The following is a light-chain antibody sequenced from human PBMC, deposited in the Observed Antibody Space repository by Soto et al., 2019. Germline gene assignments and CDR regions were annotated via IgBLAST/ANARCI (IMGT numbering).Light chain of an antibody. J-gene: IGKJ1*01. CDR3: QQYGSTPRT. Sequence: EIVLTQSPGTLSLSPGQRATLPCRTSQSVNSNYLAWYQQKPGQAPRLLIDGASSRATGIPDRFSGSGSGTDFTLTISRLEPADFAVYYCQQYGSTPRTFGRGTKVDIK. CDR1: QSVNSNY. CDR2: GAS. V-gene: IGKV3-20*01.